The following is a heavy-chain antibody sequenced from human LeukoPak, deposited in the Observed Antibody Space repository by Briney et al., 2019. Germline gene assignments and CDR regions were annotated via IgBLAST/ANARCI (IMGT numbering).Heavy chain of an antibody. Sequence: GGSLRLSCTASGFTFGDYAMCWFRQAPGKGLEWVGFIRSKAYGGTTEYAASVKGRFTISRDDSKSIAYLQMNSLKTEDTAVYYCTRDHLGSGWYHWFDPWGQGTLVTVSS. D-gene: IGHD6-19*01. CDR2: IRSKAYGGTT. CDR3: TRDHLGSGWYHWFDP. J-gene: IGHJ5*02. CDR1: GFTFGDYA. V-gene: IGHV3-49*03.